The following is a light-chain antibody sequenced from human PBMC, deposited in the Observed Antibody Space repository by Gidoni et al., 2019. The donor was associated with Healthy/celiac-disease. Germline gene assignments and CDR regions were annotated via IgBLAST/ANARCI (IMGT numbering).Light chain of an antibody. CDR3: QQYDM. CDR1: QDISNY. J-gene: IGKJ3*01. Sequence: DIQMTQSPSSLSASVGDRVTITCQASQDISNYLNWYQQKPGKPPKLLIYDASNLETGVPSRFSGSGSGTDFTFTISSLQPEDIATYYCQQYDMFGPGTKVDIK. V-gene: IGKV1-33*01. CDR2: DAS.